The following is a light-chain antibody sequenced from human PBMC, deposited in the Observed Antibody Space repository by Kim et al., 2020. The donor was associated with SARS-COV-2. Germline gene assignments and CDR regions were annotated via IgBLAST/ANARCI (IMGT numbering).Light chain of an antibody. J-gene: IGKJ1*01. CDR1: QSISNM. Sequence: AVVGDRVTFTCRASQSISNMLAWYQQKPGIAPKFLIYDASILKSGVPSRFSGSGSGTEFTLTISSLQPDDVATYYCQQYETYFPTFGQGTKVDIK. V-gene: IGKV1-5*01. CDR2: DAS. CDR3: QQYETYFPT.